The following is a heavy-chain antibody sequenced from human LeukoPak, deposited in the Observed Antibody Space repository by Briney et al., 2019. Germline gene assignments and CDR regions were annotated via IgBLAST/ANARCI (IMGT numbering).Heavy chain of an antibody. Sequence: SVKVSCKASGGTFSSYAISWVRQAPGQGLEWMGRIIPIFGIANYAQKFQGRVTITADKSTSTAYMELSSLRSEDTAVYYRAREDRGAIVVVPAAKGGWFDPWGQGTLVTVSS. CDR3: AREDRGAIVVVPAAKGGWFDP. V-gene: IGHV1-69*04. J-gene: IGHJ5*02. D-gene: IGHD2-2*01. CDR2: IIPIFGIA. CDR1: GGTFSSYA.